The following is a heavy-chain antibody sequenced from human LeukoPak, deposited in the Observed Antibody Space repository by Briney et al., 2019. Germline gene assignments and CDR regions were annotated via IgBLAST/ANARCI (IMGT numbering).Heavy chain of an antibody. CDR1: GCTFSSYG. D-gene: IGHD5-18*01. Sequence: GGSLRLSCAASGCTFSSYGMHWVRQAPGKGLEWVAFIRYDGSNKYYADSVKGRFTISRDNSKNTLYLQMNSLRAEDTAVYYCAKDQGYSYGYGFDYWGQGTLVTVSS. V-gene: IGHV3-30*02. CDR2: IRYDGSNK. J-gene: IGHJ4*02. CDR3: AKDQGYSYGYGFDY.